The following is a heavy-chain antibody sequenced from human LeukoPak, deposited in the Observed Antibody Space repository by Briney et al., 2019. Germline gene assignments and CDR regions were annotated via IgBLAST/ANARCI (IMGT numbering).Heavy chain of an antibody. Sequence: GGSLRLSCVASGFNFADYAMHWVRQTPGKGLEWVSGVSWNSATVDYADSLRGRFTVSRDNAKNSLHLQMSDLRTEDTALYYCAKLCDWNSIDYWGQGTLVTVSS. CDR2: VSWNSATV. CDR3: AKLCDWNSIDY. D-gene: IGHD1-7*01. CDR1: GFNFADYA. V-gene: IGHV3-9*01. J-gene: IGHJ4*02.